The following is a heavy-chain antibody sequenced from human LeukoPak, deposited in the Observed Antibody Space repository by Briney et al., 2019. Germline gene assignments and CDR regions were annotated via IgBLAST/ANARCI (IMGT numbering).Heavy chain of an antibody. CDR3: AREAVAGYNWFDP. J-gene: IGHJ5*02. V-gene: IGHV6-1*01. D-gene: IGHD6-19*01. CDR2: TYFRSKWYN. CDR1: GDIVSSNGAS. Sequence: SQTLSLTCAISGDIVSSNGASWNWIRQSPSRGLEWLVRTYFRSKWYNDYAVSVKSRITINPDTSKNQFSLQLNSVTPEDTAVYYCAREAVAGYNWFDPWGQGTLVTVSS.